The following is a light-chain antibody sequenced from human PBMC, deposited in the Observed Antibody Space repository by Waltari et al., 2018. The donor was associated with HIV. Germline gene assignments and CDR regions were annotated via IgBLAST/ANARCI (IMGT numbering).Light chain of an antibody. Sequence: TDMTQSPVTLSVSPGERVTPSCRASQTVGANVAWYKQKIGQAPRPLIFGASTRASVIPDRFSGSGSGTDFTLTISSLQSEDFAVYYCQQYNRWPWTFGQGTRVEV. CDR2: GAS. CDR3: QQYNRWPWT. J-gene: IGKJ1*01. CDR1: QTVGAN. V-gene: IGKV3-15*01.